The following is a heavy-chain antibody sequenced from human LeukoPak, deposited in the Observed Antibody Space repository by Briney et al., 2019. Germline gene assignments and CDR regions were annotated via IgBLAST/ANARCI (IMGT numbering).Heavy chain of an antibody. CDR1: GYTFTSYY. CDR3: AREDYDILTGNWFDP. V-gene: IGHV1-46*01. J-gene: IGHJ5*02. CDR2: INPSGGST. D-gene: IGHD3-9*01. Sequence: ASVKVSCKASGYTFTSYYMHWVRQAPGQGLEWMGIINPSGGSTSYAQKFQGRVSMTRDTSTSTVYMELSSLRSEDTAVYYCAREDYDILTGNWFDPWGQGTLVTVSS.